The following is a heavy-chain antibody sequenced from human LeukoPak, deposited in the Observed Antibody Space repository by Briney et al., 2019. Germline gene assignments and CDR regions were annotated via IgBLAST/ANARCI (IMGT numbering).Heavy chain of an antibody. CDR2: IYHSGDT. CDR3: AKGTSSGWYYFDY. Sequence: SETLSLTCTVSGGSISTSNYYWGWIRQPPGKGLEWIGSIYHSGDTYYNPSLKSRVTISVDTSKTQFSLKLDSVTAADTAVYYCAKGTSSGWYYFDYWGQGTLVTVSS. V-gene: IGHV4-39*07. J-gene: IGHJ4*02. CDR1: GGSISTSNYY. D-gene: IGHD6-19*01.